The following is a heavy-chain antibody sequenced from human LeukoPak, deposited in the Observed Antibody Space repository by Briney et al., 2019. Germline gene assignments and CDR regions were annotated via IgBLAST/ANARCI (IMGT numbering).Heavy chain of an antibody. CDR2: ISAYNGNT. CDR3: ARGGNVFGGMDV. V-gene: IGHV1-18*04. J-gene: IGHJ6*04. D-gene: IGHD1-1*01. CDR1: GYTFTSYG. Sequence: GASVKDSCKASGYTFTSYGSSWVRQAPGQGRDGMGWISAYNGNTNYAQKLQGRVTMTTDTSTSTVYVELRSLRSDDTAVYYCARGGNVFGGMDVWGKGTTVTVSS.